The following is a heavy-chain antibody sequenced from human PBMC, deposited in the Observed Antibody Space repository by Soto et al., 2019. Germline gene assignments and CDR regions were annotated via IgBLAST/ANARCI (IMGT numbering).Heavy chain of an antibody. V-gene: IGHV4-34*01. CDR1: GGSFSGYY. Sequence: QVQLQQWGAGLLKPSETLSLTCAVYGGSFSGYYWSWIRQPPGKGLEWIGEINHSGSTNYSPSLKSRVTISVDTSKNQFSLKLSSVTAADTAVYYCAKYQRNYYYYYGMDVWGQGTTVTVSS. J-gene: IGHJ6*02. D-gene: IGHD2-2*01. CDR2: INHSGST. CDR3: AKYQRNYYYYYGMDV.